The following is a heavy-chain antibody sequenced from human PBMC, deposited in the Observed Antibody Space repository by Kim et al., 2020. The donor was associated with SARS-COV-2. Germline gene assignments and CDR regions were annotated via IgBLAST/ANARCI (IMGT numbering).Heavy chain of an antibody. J-gene: IGHJ2*01. CDR2: INHSGST. D-gene: IGHD3-22*01. CDR1: GGSFSGYY. V-gene: IGHV4-34*01. CDR3: ARKRYKPAMIAPHGYFDL. Sequence: SETLSLTCAVYGGSFSGYYWSWIRQPPGKGLEWIGEINHSGSTNYNPSLKSRVTISVDTSKNQFSLKLSSVTAADTAVYYCARKRYKPAMIAPHGYFDLWGRGTLVTVSS.